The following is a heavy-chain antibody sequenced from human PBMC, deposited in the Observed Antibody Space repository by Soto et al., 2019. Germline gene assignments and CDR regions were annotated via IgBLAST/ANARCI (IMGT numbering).Heavy chain of an antibody. J-gene: IGHJ4*02. CDR3: ARRIVATETFDY. D-gene: IGHD5-12*01. CDR2: MYYSGDT. CDR1: GTSITSNNYY. V-gene: IGHV4-39*01. Sequence: SETLSLTCTVSGTSITSNNYYWGWIRQSPGKGLEWIASMYYSGDTYYNPSLRGRVTISIDTSKNQLSLKLSSVTAADTAVYYCARRIVATETFDYWGQGTLVTVSS.